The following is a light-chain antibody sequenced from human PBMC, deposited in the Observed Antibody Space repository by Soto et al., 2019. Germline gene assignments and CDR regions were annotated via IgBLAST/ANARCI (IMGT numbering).Light chain of an antibody. V-gene: IGLV1-44*01. CDR1: NSNVGNNT. J-gene: IGLJ3*02. Sequence: QSVLTQPPSASGTPGQRVTISCSGSNSNVGNNTVNWYQQFPGTSPRLLIEGNDQRPSGVPDRFSGSKSGTSASLTITGLQSDDEADYYCAAWDDSLNGRGVFGGGTKLTVL. CDR3: AAWDDSLNGRGV. CDR2: GND.